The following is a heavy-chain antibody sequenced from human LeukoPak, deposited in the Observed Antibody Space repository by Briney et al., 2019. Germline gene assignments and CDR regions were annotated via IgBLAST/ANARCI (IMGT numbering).Heavy chain of an antibody. Sequence: GGSLSRSCAASGFTFSTCWMHWVRQAPGKGLVWVSRIKSDGSTNYADSVKGRFTISRDNAKNTVSLQMNSLRPEDTGVYYCARAPSEIGGYYAEYFRHWGQGTLVTVSS. J-gene: IGHJ1*01. D-gene: IGHD3-22*01. CDR2: IKSDGST. CDR3: ARAPSEIGGYYAEYFRH. CDR1: GFTFSTCW. V-gene: IGHV3-74*01.